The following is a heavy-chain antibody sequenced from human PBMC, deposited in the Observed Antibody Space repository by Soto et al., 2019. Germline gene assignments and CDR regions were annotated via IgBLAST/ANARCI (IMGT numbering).Heavy chain of an antibody. V-gene: IGHV1-8*01. Sequence: QVQLVQSGAEVKKPGASVKVSCKASGYPFTTYDISWVRQAAGQGLEWMGWINLNSGHTDYAQRFQGRVTMTRNTSLSTAYMELTRLSSEDTAVYYCARGRGWRDYWGQGTLVTVSS. CDR2: INLNSGHT. CDR1: GYPFTTYD. J-gene: IGHJ4*02. CDR3: ARGRGWRDY. D-gene: IGHD6-19*01.